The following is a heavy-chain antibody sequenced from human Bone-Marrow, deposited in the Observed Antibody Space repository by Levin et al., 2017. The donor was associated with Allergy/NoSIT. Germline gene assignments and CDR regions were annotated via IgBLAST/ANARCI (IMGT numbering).Heavy chain of an antibody. D-gene: IGHD3-9*01. CDR2: IFYSGNS. CDR1: GDSISSDDYY. J-gene: IGHJ3*01. V-gene: IGHV4-31*03. Sequence: LRLSCTVSGDSISSDDYYWSWIRLRPGKGLEWIGYIFYSGNSYFNPSLKGRVTMSVDRSKNQFSVRLTSVTAADTAVYYCASDRNFETVKASLFAAFDVWGQGTMVTVSS. CDR3: ASDRNFETVKASLFAAFDV.